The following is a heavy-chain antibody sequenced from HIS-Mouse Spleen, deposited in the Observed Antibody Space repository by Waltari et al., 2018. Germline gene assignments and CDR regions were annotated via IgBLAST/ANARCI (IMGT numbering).Heavy chain of an antibody. J-gene: IGHJ4*02. CDR3: ARSPGIAAAGTDY. CDR2: IRSSSSYI. Sequence: EVQLVESGGGLVKPGGSLRLSCAASGFTFSSYSMNWVRQAPGKGLEWVSSIRSSSSYIYYADSVKGRFTISRDNAKNSLYLQMNSLRAEDTAVYYCARSPGIAAAGTDYWGQGTLVTVSS. V-gene: IGHV3-21*01. D-gene: IGHD6-13*01. CDR1: GFTFSSYS.